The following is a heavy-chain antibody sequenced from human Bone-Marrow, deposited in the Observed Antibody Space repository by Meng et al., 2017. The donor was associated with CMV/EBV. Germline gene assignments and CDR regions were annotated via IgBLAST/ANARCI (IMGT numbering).Heavy chain of an antibody. CDR2: ISGSGGST. CDR1: GFTFSSYA. D-gene: IGHD2-2*01. V-gene: IGHV3-23*01. J-gene: IGHJ3*01. CDR3: AREGVVVVPATMDDAFDV. Sequence: GGSLRLSCAASGFTFSSYAMSWVRQAPGKGLEWVSAISGSGGSTYYADSVKGRFTISRDNSKNTLYLQMNSLTAEDTALYYCAREGVVVVPATMDDAFDVWGQGTMVTVSS.